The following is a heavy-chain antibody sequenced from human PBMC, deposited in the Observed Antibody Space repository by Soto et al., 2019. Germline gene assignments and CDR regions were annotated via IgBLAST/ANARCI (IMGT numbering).Heavy chain of an antibody. Sequence: PGESLKISFKGSGYSFTSYWIGWVRQMPGKGLEWMGIIHPGDSDTRYSPSFQGQVTISADKSISTAYLQWSSLKASDTAMYYCARRSLKNFDSSGAYYYYYGMDVWGQGTTVTVSS. CDR3: ARRSLKNFDSSGAYYYYYGMDV. J-gene: IGHJ6*02. V-gene: IGHV5-51*01. CDR1: GYSFTSYW. D-gene: IGHD3-22*01. CDR2: IHPGDSDT.